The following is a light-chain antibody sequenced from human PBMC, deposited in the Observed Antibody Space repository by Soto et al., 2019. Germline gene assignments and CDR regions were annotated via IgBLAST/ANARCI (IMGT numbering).Light chain of an antibody. J-gene: IGKJ2*01. CDR1: QSVTSSY. Sequence: ENAXTQSPGTLSLSPGERATLSCRASQSVTSSYLAWYQQKPGQAPRLLIYSASSRATGVPDRFSGSGSATDFTLTISRVGPEDFAVYYCQQYGSSRNTFGQGTKVDIK. CDR2: SAS. V-gene: IGKV3-20*01. CDR3: QQYGSSRNT.